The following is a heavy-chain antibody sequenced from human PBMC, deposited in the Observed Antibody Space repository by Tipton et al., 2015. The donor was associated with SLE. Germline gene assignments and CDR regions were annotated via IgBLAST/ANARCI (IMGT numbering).Heavy chain of an antibody. Sequence: TLSLTCTVSGDSISNSGHHWSWIRQHPGKGLEWIGYIYYTGSTYYNPSLKSRLTISVDTSKNQFSLKLSSVTAADTAVYYCARDVYCSGGSCFDWYFDLWGRGTLVTVSS. J-gene: IGHJ2*01. CDR1: GDSISNSGHH. CDR3: ARDVYCSGGSCFDWYFDL. D-gene: IGHD2-15*01. V-gene: IGHV4-31*03. CDR2: IYYTGST.